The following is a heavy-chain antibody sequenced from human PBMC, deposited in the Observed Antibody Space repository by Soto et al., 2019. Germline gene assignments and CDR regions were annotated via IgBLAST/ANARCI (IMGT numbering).Heavy chain of an antibody. CDR3: ARDPTPMFGEYLPHYYYGMYV. Sequence: GGSLRLSCAASGFTVSSNYMSWVRQAPGKGLEWVSVIYSGGSTYYADSVKGRFTISRDNSKNTLYLQMNSLRAEDTAVYYCARDPTPMFGEYLPHYYYGMYVWGQGTTVPVSS. CDR1: GFTVSSNY. D-gene: IGHD3-10*02. J-gene: IGHJ6*02. CDR2: IYSGGST. V-gene: IGHV3-53*01.